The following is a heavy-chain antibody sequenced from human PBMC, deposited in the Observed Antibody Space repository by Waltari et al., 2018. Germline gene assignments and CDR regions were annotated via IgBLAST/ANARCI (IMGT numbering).Heavy chain of an antibody. D-gene: IGHD4-4*01. CDR1: GGSFSGYY. Sequence: QVQLQQWGAGLLKPSETLSLTCAVYGGSFSGYYWSWIRKPPGKGLEWIGEINHSGSTNYNPSLKSRVTISVDTSKNQFSLKLSSVTAADTAVYYCAVTTTVIRYYYYGMDVWGQGTTVTVSS. CDR3: AVTTTVIRYYYYGMDV. J-gene: IGHJ6*02. CDR2: INHSGST. V-gene: IGHV4-34*01.